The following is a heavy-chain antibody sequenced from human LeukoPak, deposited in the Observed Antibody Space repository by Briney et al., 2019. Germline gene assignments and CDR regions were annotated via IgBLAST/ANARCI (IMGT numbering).Heavy chain of an antibody. D-gene: IGHD5-24*01. V-gene: IGHV4-59*01. CDR2: VYYSGTT. J-gene: IGHJ3*02. CDR1: GGSIRSYY. Sequence: SETLSLTCTVSGGSIRSYYWNWIRQPPGKAPEWIGYVYYSGTTNYNPSLKSRVTISVDTSKNEFSLNLRSVTAADTAVYLCAIGRDAYNYGAFEIWGQGTMVTVS. CDR3: AIGRDAYNYGAFEI.